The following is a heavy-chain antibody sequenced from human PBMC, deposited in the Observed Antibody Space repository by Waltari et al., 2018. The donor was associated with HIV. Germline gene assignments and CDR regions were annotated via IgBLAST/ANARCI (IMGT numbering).Heavy chain of an antibody. CDR1: GDSVSSSSYY. V-gene: IGHV4-39*01. D-gene: IGHD1-26*01. J-gene: IGHJ4*02. CDR2: IYYTGTT. CDR3: HGEQWVFHGADY. Sequence: QPQLQESGPGLVKPSETLSLTCTVPGDSVSSSSYYWGWVRQPPGGGLEYIAAIYYTGTTYYNPSLMGRVTISADTSKNQFSLRLSSVTAADTAMYYYHGEQWVFHGADYWGQGALVTVAS.